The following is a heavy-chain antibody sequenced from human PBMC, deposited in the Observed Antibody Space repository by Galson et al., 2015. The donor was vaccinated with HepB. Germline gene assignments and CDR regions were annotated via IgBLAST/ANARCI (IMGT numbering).Heavy chain of an antibody. CDR1: GYTFTTYA. CDR2: INAGNGNT. Sequence: SVKVSCKASGYTFTTYAMHWVRQAPGQRLEWMGWINAGNGNTKYSQKFQGRVTISRDTSASTAYMELSSLRSEDTAVYYCARDPYYYYDRSGAFDIWGQGTVVTVSS. CDR3: ARDPYYYYDRSGAFDI. V-gene: IGHV1-3*01. D-gene: IGHD3-22*01. J-gene: IGHJ3*02.